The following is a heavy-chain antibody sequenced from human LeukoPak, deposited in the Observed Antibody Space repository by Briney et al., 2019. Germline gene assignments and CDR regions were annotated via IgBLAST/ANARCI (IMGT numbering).Heavy chain of an antibody. D-gene: IGHD2-15*01. CDR2: INPSGGST. J-gene: IGHJ4*02. Sequence: ASVKVSCKASGYTFTSYYMHWVRQAPGQGLEWMGIINPSGGSTSYAQKFQGRVTMTRDMSTSTVYMELSSLRSGDTAVYYCARVGYCSGGSCYSGPFDYWGQGTLVTVSS. CDR1: GYTFTSYY. CDR3: ARVGYCSGGSCYSGPFDY. V-gene: IGHV1-46*01.